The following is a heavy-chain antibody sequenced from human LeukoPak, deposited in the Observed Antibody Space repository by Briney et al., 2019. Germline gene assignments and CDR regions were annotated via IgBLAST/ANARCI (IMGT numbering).Heavy chain of an antibody. V-gene: IGHV3-23*01. CDR1: GFTFTTYA. CDR3: AKDHNGSGSYYKNPFDS. CDR2: ISGSGDST. J-gene: IGHJ4*02. D-gene: IGHD3-10*01. Sequence: GGSLRLSCAASGFTFTTYAMSWVRQAPGKGLEWVSAISGSGDSTYYADSVTGRFTISRDNSKNTLYLQMNSLRAEDTAVYYCAKDHNGSGSYYKNPFDSWGQGTLVTVSS.